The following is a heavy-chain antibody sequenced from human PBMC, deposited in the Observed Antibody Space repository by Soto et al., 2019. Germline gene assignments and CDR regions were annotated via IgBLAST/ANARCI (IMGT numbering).Heavy chain of an antibody. CDR1: GGSISSSSYY. Sequence: SETLSLTCTVSGGSISSSSYYWGWIRQPPGKGLEWIGSIYYSGSTYYNPSLKSRVTISVGTSKNQFSLKLSSVTAADTAVYYCARPIILTGYYYFDYWGQGTLVTVSS. J-gene: IGHJ4*02. CDR3: ARPIILTGYYYFDY. CDR2: IYYSGST. V-gene: IGHV4-39*01. D-gene: IGHD3-9*01.